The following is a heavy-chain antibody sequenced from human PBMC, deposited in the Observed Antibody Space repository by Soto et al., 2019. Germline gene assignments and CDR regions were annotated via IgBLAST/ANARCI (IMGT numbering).Heavy chain of an antibody. CDR3: ARVTGIAAAGMSYYYYGMDV. V-gene: IGHV6-1*01. CDR1: GDSVSSNSAA. Sequence: PSQTLSLSCAISGDSVSSNSAAWNWIRQSPSRGLEWLGRTYYRSKWYNDYAVSVKSRITINPDTSKNQFSLQLNSVTPEDTAVYYCARVTGIAAAGMSYYYYGMDVWGQGTTVTVSS. J-gene: IGHJ6*02. D-gene: IGHD6-13*01. CDR2: TYYRSKWYN.